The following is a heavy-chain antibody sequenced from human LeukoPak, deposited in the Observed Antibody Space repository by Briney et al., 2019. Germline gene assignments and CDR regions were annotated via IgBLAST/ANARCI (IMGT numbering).Heavy chain of an antibody. V-gene: IGHV3-15*01. CDR2: FKSKSDGGTT. CDR1: GFPFSSAW. CDR3: TTDAGYSSRWYNY. Sequence: PGGSLRLSCAASGFPFSSAWMSWVRRAPGKGLGWIGRFKSKSDGGTTDYAAPVKGRFIISRDDSKNTLYLQMNSLKTEDTAVYYCTTDAGYSSRWYNYWGQGILVTVSS. D-gene: IGHD6-13*01. J-gene: IGHJ4*02.